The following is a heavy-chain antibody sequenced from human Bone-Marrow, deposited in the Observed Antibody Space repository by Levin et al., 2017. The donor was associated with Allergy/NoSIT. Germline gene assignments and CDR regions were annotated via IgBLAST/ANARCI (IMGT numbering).Heavy chain of an antibody. D-gene: IGHD2-2*01. CDR3: AKGVLVAIAKNGGDYFNY. J-gene: IGHJ4*02. CDR1: GFTFRNFG. CDR2: ISYDGSNK. Sequence: GGSLRLSCAASGFTFRNFGMHWVRQAPGKGLEWVAVISYDGSNKNYVDSVKGRFTISRDNSKKTLYLQMKSLRTEDTAIYYCAKGVLVAIAKNGGDYFNYWSLGTLVTVSS. V-gene: IGHV3-30*18.